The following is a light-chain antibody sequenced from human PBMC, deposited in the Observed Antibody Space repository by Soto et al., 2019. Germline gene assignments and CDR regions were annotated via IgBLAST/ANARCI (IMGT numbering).Light chain of an antibody. Sequence: QSVLTQPASVSGSPGQSITIYCTGTSSDVGSYNYVSWYQQHPGKAPKLMIYDVSNRPSGVSNRFSGSKSGNTASLTISGLQAEDEADYYCNSYTGSSTPDVFGTGTKLTVL. J-gene: IGLJ1*01. CDR3: NSYTGSSTPDV. V-gene: IGLV2-14*03. CDR2: DVS. CDR1: SSDVGSYNY.